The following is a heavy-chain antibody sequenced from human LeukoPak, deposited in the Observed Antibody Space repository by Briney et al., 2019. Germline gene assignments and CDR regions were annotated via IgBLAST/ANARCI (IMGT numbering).Heavy chain of an antibody. D-gene: IGHD3-10*01. J-gene: IGHJ5*02. CDR2: FERKADGVTV. V-gene: IGHV3-15*04. Sequence: PGGSLRLSCAASGLXLNDAWISWVRQAPGKGVEWVGRFERKADGVTVDYDAPVKGRFSIPGDDSKNTLFLQMNSLEIDDTAVYYCTTGGHYYGSWGQGTLVTVSS. CDR3: TTGGHYYGS. CDR1: GLXLNDAW.